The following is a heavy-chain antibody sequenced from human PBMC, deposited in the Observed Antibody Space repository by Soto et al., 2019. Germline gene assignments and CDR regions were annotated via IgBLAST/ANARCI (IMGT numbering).Heavy chain of an antibody. D-gene: IGHD1-1*01. CDR2: IHYRGDT. CDR3: ARDPTGDQNWFDP. Sequence: QVQLKGSGPGLVRPSETLSLTCTVSGASISTNHHNWACVRQPNGKGLEWMGNIHYRGDTYFNPSHVSLLSMSVATTKNQCSLTLTLMPAAVSVVYYCARDPTGDQNWFDPWGQGTLVTGSS. CDR1: GASISTNHHN. V-gene: IGHV4-39*02. J-gene: IGHJ5*02.